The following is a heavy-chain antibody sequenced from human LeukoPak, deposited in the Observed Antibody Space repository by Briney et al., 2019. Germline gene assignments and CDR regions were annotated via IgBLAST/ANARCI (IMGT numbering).Heavy chain of an antibody. CDR2: ISGSGGST. Sequence: QPGGVLRLSCAASGFTFSSYAMSWVRQAPGKGLEWVSAISGSGGSTYYADSVKGRFTISRDNSKNTLYLQMNSLRAEDTAVYYCARRAGGYSHPYDYWGQGTLVTVSS. D-gene: IGHD4-23*01. V-gene: IGHV3-23*01. CDR3: ARRAGGYSHPYDY. J-gene: IGHJ4*02. CDR1: GFTFSSYA.